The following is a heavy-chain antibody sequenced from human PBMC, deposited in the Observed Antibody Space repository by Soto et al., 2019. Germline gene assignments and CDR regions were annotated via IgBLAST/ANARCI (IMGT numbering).Heavy chain of an antibody. J-gene: IGHJ4*02. D-gene: IGHD6-19*01. CDR3: ARLPRTTVAGTGTDF. CDR1: GVSIGSSDYF. CDR2: FSTRGRT. V-gene: IGHV4-39*01. Sequence: QLQLQESGPGLVKPSETLSLTCTVSGVSIGSSDYFWGWIRQPPGKGLEWIGSFSTRGRTFHNPALKSRLSMSVDTSKSQFSLRLSSVTAADTAVYFCARLPRTTVAGTGTDFWGQGTLVTVSS.